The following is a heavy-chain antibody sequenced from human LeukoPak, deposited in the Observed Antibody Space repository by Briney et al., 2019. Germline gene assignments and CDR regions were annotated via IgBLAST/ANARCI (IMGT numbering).Heavy chain of an antibody. D-gene: IGHD4-23*01. J-gene: IGHJ3*02. CDR2: ISGSGGST. CDR1: GFTFSSYA. CDR3: AKKVVYGGAFDI. Sequence: HPGGSLRLSCAASGFTFSSYAMSWVRQAPGEGLEWVSAISGSGGSTYYADSVKGRFTISRDNSKNTLYLQMNSLRAEDTAVYYCAKKVVYGGAFDIWGQGTMVTVSS. V-gene: IGHV3-23*01.